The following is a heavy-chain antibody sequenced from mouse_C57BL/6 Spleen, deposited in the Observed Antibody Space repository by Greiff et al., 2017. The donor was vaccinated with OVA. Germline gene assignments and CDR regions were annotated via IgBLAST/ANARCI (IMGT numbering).Heavy chain of an antibody. CDR3: ARGDGYYVTDY. J-gene: IGHJ2*01. CDR2: IDPSDSET. CDR1: GYTFTSYW. Sequence: QVQLQQPGAELVRPGSSVKLSCKASGYTFTSYWMHWVKQRPIQGLEWIGNIDPSDSETHYNQKFKDKATLTVDKSSSTAYMQLSSLTSEDSADYYCARGDGYYVTDYWGQGTTLTVSS. D-gene: IGHD2-3*01. V-gene: IGHV1-52*01.